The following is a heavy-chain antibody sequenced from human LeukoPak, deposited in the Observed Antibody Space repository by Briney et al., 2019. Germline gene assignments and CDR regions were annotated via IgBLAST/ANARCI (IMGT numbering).Heavy chain of an antibody. Sequence: ASVTVSCKTSGYTFTGYYMHWVRQAPGQGLEWMGWINPNSGGRNYAQKFQGRVTMTRDTSISTAYMELSRLRSDDTAVYYCAAQGGPAFDYWGQGTLVTVSS. CDR2: INPNSGGR. V-gene: IGHV1-2*02. D-gene: IGHD3-16*01. J-gene: IGHJ4*02. CDR1: GYTFTGYY. CDR3: AAQGGPAFDY.